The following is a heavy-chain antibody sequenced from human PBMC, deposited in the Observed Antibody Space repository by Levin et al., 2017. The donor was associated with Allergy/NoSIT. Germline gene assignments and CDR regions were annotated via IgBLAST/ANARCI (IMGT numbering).Heavy chain of an antibody. Sequence: AGGSLRLSCTASGFTFGDYAMSWVRQAPGKGLEWVGFIRSKAYGGTTEYAASVKGRFTISRDDSKSIAYLQMNSLKTEDTAVYYCTRTAYYDSSGYYGGDYWGQGTLVTVSS. V-gene: IGHV3-49*04. CDR1: GFTFGDYA. CDR2: IRSKAYGGTT. D-gene: IGHD3-22*01. J-gene: IGHJ4*02. CDR3: TRTAYYDSSGYYGGDY.